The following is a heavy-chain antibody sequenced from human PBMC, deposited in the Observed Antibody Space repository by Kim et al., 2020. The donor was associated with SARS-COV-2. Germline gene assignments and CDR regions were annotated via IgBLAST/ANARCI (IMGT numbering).Heavy chain of an antibody. Sequence: GGSLRLSCAASGFTFSSYGMNWVRQAPGKGLEWVASISSSGSYKYYADSVKGRFTISRDNAKNSLYLQMNSLRAEDTAVYYCARDQGGMSFGELDIDYWGQGTLVTVSS. V-gene: IGHV3-21*01. CDR3: ARDQGGMSFGELDIDY. D-gene: IGHD3-10*01. CDR2: ISSSGSYK. CDR1: GFTFSSYG. J-gene: IGHJ4*02.